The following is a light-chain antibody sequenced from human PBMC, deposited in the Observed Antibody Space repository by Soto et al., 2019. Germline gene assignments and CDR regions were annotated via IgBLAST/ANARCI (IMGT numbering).Light chain of an antibody. CDR1: QSISTY. Sequence: DIQMTQSPSSLSASVGDRVTITCRASQSISTYLNWYQRKPGKAPKLLIYGASSLQSGVPSRFSSSGSGTDFNPAISSMQPEDCATYCCQNGYNSPRTFGQGTKVEIK. CDR2: GAS. CDR3: QNGYNSPRT. J-gene: IGKJ1*01. V-gene: IGKV1-39*01.